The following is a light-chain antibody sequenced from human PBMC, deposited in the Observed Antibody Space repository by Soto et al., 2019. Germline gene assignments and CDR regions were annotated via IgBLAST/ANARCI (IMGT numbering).Light chain of an antibody. Sequence: QSVLTQPASVSGSPGQSITISCTGTSSDVGGFNYVSWFQQHPGKAPKLMTYEVSNRPSGVSNRFSGSKSGNTASLTISGLQAEDEADYYCSSYRSSSPPYVFGTGTKVTV. V-gene: IGLV2-14*01. J-gene: IGLJ1*01. CDR1: SSDVGGFNY. CDR3: SSYRSSSPPYV. CDR2: EVS.